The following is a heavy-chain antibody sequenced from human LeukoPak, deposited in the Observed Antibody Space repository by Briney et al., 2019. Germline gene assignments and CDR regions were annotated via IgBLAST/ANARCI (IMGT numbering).Heavy chain of an antibody. D-gene: IGHD6-13*01. Sequence: GGSLRLSCAASGFTFSNYPMHWVRQAPGKGLEYVSAIISNGDGTYYANSVKGRFTISRDNSKNTLYLQMGSLRVEDMAIYYCARVLGIYMAAAGGLDVWGQGTTVTVSS. CDR1: GFTFSNYP. J-gene: IGHJ6*02. CDR2: IISNGDGT. CDR3: ARVLGIYMAAAGGLDV. V-gene: IGHV3-64*01.